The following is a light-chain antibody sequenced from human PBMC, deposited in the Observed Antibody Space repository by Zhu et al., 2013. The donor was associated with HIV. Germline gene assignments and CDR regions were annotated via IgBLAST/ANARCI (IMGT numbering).Light chain of an antibody. CDR2: WAS. CDR1: QSVLYSSNNKNY. V-gene: IGKV4-1*01. J-gene: IGKJ2*03. CDR3: HQYYRTPYS. Sequence: DIVMTQSPDSLAVSLGERATINCKSSQSVLYSSNNKNYLAWYQQKPGQPPKLLIYWASTRESGVPDRFSGSGSATDFTLTISSLQAEDVAVYYCHQYYRTPYSFGQGTKLEIK.